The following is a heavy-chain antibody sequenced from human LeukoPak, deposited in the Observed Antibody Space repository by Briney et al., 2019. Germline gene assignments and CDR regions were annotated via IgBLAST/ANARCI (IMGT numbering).Heavy chain of an antibody. CDR1: GGPFSGYY. J-gene: IGHJ4*02. D-gene: IGHD6-19*01. Sequence: SETLSLTCAVYGGPFSGYYWSWIRQPPGKGLEWIGEINHSGSTNYNPSLKSRVTISVDTSKNQFSLKLSSVTAADTAVYYCARHSSGWYSDYWGQGTLVTVSS. CDR2: INHSGST. V-gene: IGHV4-34*01. CDR3: ARHSSGWYSDY.